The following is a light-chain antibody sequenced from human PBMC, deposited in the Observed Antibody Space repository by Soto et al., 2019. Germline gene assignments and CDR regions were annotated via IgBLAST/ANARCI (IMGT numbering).Light chain of an antibody. CDR2: EVS. J-gene: IGLJ1*01. CDR3: SSYAGSNIHYV. V-gene: IGLV2-8*01. CDR1: SSDVGGYNY. Sequence: QSVLTQPPSVSGSPGQSVTISCTGTSSDVGGYNYVSWYQQHPGKAPKLMIYEVSKRPSGVPDRFSGSKSGNTASLTVSGLQAEDEADYYCSSYAGSNIHYVFGTGTKVTDL.